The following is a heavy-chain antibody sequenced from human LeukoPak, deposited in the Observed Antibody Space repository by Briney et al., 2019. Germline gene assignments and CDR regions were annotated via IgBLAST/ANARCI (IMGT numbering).Heavy chain of an antibody. CDR2: ISSSSRYI. V-gene: IGHV3-21*01. CDR3: ARYYCSSTSCYTPYYMDV. J-gene: IGHJ6*03. Sequence: GGSLRLSCAASGFTLSSYSMNSVRQAPGKGLELVSSISSSSRYIYYADSVKGRFTISRDNAKNSLYLQMNSLRAEDTAVYYCARYYCSSTSCYTPYYMDVWGKGTTVTVSS. CDR1: GFTLSSYS. D-gene: IGHD2-2*02.